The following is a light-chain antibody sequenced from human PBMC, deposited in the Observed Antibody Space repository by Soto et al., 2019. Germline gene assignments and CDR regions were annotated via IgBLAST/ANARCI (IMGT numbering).Light chain of an antibody. Sequence: DIQLTQSPSSLSPSVGDRITLSCRASPSISRNLHGHQQMPGKAPSLLIHAARDLQSGVPGRFSGSGSGTAFNLTISSLQPEALANYYCQQSHSTPYTFGQGSKLEI. CDR2: AAR. J-gene: IGKJ2*01. CDR1: PSISRN. V-gene: IGKV1-39*01. CDR3: QQSHSTPYT.